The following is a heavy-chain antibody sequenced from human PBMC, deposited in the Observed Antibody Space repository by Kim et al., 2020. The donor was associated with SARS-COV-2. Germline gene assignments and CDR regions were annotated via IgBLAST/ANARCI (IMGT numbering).Heavy chain of an antibody. Sequence: GESLKISCKGSGYNFATYWIAWVRQTPGKGLEWIGIMYPDDSDIRYSPSFEGQVTISADKSVSTAFLQWARLKASDSGMYYCAKLSSSSWFECWGSWGHGTLLPVSS. CDR1: GYNFATYW. D-gene: IGHD3-22*01. J-gene: IGHJ5*01. CDR2: MYPDDSDI. V-gene: IGHV5-51*01. CDR3: AKLSSSSWFECWGS.